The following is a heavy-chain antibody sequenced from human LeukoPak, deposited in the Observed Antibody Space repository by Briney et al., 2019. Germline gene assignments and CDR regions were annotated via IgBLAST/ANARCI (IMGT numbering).Heavy chain of an antibody. V-gene: IGHV4-59*01. CDR3: ARSSSWYKEEDY. CDR1: GVSFSGYY. D-gene: IGHD6-13*01. CDR2: IHNSGST. Sequence: PSETLSLTCAVYGVSFSGYYWSWIRQPPGKGLEWVGYIHNSGSTNYNPSLRSRVSISVDTSKNQFSLKLSSVTAADTAVYYCARSSSWYKEEDYWGQGTLVTVSS. J-gene: IGHJ4*02.